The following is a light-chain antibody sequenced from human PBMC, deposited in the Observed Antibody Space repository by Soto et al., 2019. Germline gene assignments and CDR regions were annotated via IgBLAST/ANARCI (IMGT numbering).Light chain of an antibody. J-gene: IGKJ5*01. CDR3: HHIHDYPIT. CDR1: QGITIY. CDR2: AAS. Sequence: IQLTQSPSSLSASVGDRATITCRASQGITIYLARYQQKPGQAPKLLIYAASSLHTGVPSRFSGSGSGTDLTLTISSLQPEDFATYYYHHIHDYPITFGQGTRLEIK. V-gene: IGKV1-9*01.